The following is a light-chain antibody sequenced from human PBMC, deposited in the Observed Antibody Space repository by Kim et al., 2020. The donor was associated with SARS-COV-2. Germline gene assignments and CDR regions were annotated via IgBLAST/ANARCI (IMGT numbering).Light chain of an antibody. Sequence: DIVMTQSPDSLAVSLGERATINCKSSQSVLYSSNNKNYLAWYQQKPGQPPKLLIYWASTRESGVPDRFSGSGSGTDFTLTISSLQAEDLAVYYCQQYYSTPAFGQGTKLEI. V-gene: IGKV4-1*01. CDR1: QSVLYSSNNKNY. CDR2: WAS. CDR3: QQYYSTPA. J-gene: IGKJ2*01.